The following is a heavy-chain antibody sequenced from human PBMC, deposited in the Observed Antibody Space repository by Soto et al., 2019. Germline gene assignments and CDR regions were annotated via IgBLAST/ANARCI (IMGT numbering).Heavy chain of an antibody. D-gene: IGHD2-2*01. CDR1: GGSMSSYY. CDR3: ASWGVYCTSTSCFERWFDP. J-gene: IGHJ5*02. Sequence: QVQLQESGPGLVKPSETLSLTCTVSGGSMSSYYWSWIRQHPGKGLEWIGYIYYSGSTNYNPSLKSRVTISVDTSKKQFSLKLSSVTAADTAVYYCASWGVYCTSTSCFERWFDPWGQGILVTVSS. V-gene: IGHV4-59*08. CDR2: IYYSGST.